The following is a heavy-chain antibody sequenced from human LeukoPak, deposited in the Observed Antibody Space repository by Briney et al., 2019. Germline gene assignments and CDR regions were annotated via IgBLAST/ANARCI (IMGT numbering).Heavy chain of an antibody. J-gene: IGHJ4*02. CDR2: IIPIFGTA. CDR3: AREEDRKRSY. CDR1: GGTFISYV. V-gene: IGHV1-69*13. Sequence: GASVKVSCKASGGTFISYVISWVRQAPGQGLEWMGGIIPIFGTADYAQKFQGRVTITADESTSTAYMELSSLRSEDTAVYYCAREEDRKRSYWGQGILVTVSS.